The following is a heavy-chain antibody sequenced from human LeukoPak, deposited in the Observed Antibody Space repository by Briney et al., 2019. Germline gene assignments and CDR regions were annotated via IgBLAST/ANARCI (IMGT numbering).Heavy chain of an antibody. CDR1: GFTVSNAN. CDR2: IHSGGGT. D-gene: IGHD3-16*01. Sequence: GGSLRLSCAASGFTVSNANINWVRQAPGKGLEWVSIIHSGGGTNYADSVEGRFTISRDNSKNTVYLQMNSLRAEDTAVYYCARHRELGDWGQGTLVTVSS. V-gene: IGHV3-66*04. J-gene: IGHJ4*02. CDR3: ARHRELGD.